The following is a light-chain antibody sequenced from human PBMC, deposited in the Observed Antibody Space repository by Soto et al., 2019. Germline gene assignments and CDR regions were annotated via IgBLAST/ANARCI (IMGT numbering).Light chain of an antibody. J-gene: IGKJ4*01. V-gene: IGKV3-11*01. CDR1: QSVRNH. Sequence: EIVLTQSPATLSLSPGERATLSCRTSQSVRNHLVWYQQKPGQAPRLLIYDASNSATGIPASFSGSGAWTAFTPTIISLEPEDFEVYYCQHRAAWPITFGGGTKVEIK. CDR2: DAS. CDR3: QHRAAWPIT.